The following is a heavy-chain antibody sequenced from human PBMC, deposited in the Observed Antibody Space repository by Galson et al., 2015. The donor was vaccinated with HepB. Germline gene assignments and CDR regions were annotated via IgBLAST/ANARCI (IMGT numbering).Heavy chain of an antibody. CDR3: ARHDYSSAPRY. CDR1: GDSISGNTYW. Sequence: ETLSLTCTVSGDSISGNTYWWGWIRQPPGKGLEWIGIIYYSGTTHYHPSLKSRVTMSVDTSKNQFSLKLNSVTATDTAVYYCARHDYSSAPRYWGQGILVTVSS. D-gene: IGHD4-11*01. V-gene: IGHV4-39*01. J-gene: IGHJ4*02. CDR2: IYYSGTT.